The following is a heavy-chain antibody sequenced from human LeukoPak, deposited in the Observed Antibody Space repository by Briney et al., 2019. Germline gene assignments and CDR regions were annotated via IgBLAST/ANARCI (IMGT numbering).Heavy chain of an antibody. CDR2: INHSGST. J-gene: IGHJ2*01. D-gene: IGHD4-17*01. CDR1: GGSFSGYY. CDR3: ARGATVTSRWYFDL. V-gene: IGHV4-34*01. Sequence: SETLSLTCAVYGGSFSGYYWSWIRQPPGKGLEWIGEINHSGSTNHNPSLKSRVTISVDTSKNQFSLKLSSVTAADTAVYYCARGATVTSRWYFDLWGRGTLVTVSS.